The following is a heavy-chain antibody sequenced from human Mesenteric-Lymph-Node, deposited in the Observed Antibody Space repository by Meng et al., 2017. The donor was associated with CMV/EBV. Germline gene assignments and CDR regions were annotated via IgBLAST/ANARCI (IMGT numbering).Heavy chain of an antibody. Sequence: SETLSLTCTVSGGSISSSSYYWGWIRQPPGKGLEWIGYIYYSGSADYNRSLKSRVTMLVDTSRNQFSLNLRSVTTADTAVYYCARHVTSSWSPFDYWGQGMLVTVSS. D-gene: IGHD6-13*01. J-gene: IGHJ4*02. V-gene: IGHV4-61*05. CDR1: GGSISSSSYY. CDR3: ARHVTSSWSPFDY. CDR2: IYYSGSA.